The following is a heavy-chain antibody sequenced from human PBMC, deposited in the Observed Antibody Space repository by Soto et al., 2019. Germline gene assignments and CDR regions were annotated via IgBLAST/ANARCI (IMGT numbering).Heavy chain of an antibody. V-gene: IGHV3-33*01. CDR2: IWYDGSNK. CDR3: ARARGYCSSTSCYSFDY. J-gene: IGHJ4*02. D-gene: IGHD2-2*02. Sequence: GGSLRLSCAASGFTFSSYGMHWVSQAPGKGLEWVAVIWYDGSNKYYADSVKGRFTISRDNSKNTLYLQMNSLRAEDTAVYYCARARGYCSSTSCYSFDYWGQGTLVTVSS. CDR1: GFTFSSYG.